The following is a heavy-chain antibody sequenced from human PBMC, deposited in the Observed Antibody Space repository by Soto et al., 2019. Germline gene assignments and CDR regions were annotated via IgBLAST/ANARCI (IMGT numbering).Heavy chain of an antibody. CDR3: AGQSGFSQNY. CDR1: VVAISINNL. Sequence: LSLTCAVSVVAISINNLWSWVRQPPGKGLEWIAEIYHAGYTHYNPSLKSRVSISMDNSRNQFSLRFTSVTAADTAVYYCAGQSGFSQNYWGQGALVTVSS. D-gene: IGHD5-18*01. J-gene: IGHJ4*02. V-gene: IGHV4-4*02. CDR2: IYHAGYT.